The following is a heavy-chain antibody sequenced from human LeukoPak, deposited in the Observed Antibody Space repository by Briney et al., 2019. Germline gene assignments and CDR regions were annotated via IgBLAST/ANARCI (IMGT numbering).Heavy chain of an antibody. Sequence: GGSLRLSCAVSGFTFSHYSMTWVRQAPGKGLEWVSSISSSSSFIYYADSVKGRFTISRDNAKKSLYLQMNSLRTGDTAFYYCAKGESPGILGATRYFDYWGRGTLVTVSS. D-gene: IGHD1-26*01. J-gene: IGHJ4*02. V-gene: IGHV3-21*04. CDR3: AKGESPGILGATRYFDY. CDR1: GFTFSHYS. CDR2: ISSSSSFI.